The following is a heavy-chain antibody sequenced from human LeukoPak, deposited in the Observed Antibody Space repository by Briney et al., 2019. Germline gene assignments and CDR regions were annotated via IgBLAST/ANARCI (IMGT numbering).Heavy chain of an antibody. V-gene: IGHV3-48*04. CDR2: ISSSSSTI. CDR1: GFTFSSYS. D-gene: IGHD3-22*01. Sequence: GGSLRLSCAASGFTFSSYSMNWVRQAPGKGLEWVSYISSSSSTIYYADSVKGRFTISRDNTKNSLYLQMSSLRAEDTAVYYCARVAYYYDSSGYYHYYFDYWGQGTLVTVSS. CDR3: ARVAYYYDSSGYYHYYFDY. J-gene: IGHJ4*02.